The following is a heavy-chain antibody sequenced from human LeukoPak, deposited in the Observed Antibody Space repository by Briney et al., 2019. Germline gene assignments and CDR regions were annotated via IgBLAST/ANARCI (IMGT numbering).Heavy chain of an antibody. CDR3: ARVGAATDCYFYYGMDV. V-gene: IGHV1-46*01. Sequence: ASVKVSCKASGYTFTSYYMHWVRQAPGQGLEWMGIINPSGGSTSYAEKFQGRVTMTRDTSTSTVYMELSSLRSEDTAVYYCARVGAATDCYFYYGMDVWGQGTTVTVFS. D-gene: IGHD2-15*01. J-gene: IGHJ6*02. CDR2: INPSGGST. CDR1: GYTFTSYY.